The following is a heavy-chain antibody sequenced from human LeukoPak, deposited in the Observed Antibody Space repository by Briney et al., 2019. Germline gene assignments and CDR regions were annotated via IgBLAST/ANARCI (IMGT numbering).Heavy chain of an antibody. CDR1: GYTFTSYG. CDR2: ISAYNGNT. V-gene: IGHV1-18*01. CDR3: ARVPLDDFWSGYYPLAY. D-gene: IGHD3-3*01. J-gene: IGHJ4*02. Sequence: GASVKVSCKASGYTFTSYGISWVRQAPGQGLEWMGWISAYNGNTNYAQKLQGRVTMTTDTSTSTAYMELGSLRSDDTAVYYCARVPLDDFWSGYYPLAYWGQGTLVTVSS.